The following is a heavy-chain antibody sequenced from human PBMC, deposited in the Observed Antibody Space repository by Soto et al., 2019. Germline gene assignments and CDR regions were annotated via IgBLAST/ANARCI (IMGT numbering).Heavy chain of an antibody. CDR2: IYYSGST. Sequence: SETLSLTCTVSGGSISSYYWGWIRQPPGKGLECIGYIYYSGSTNYNPSLKSRVTISVDTSKNQFSLKLSSVTAADTAVYYCARQRELMVYAQYYYYYYYMDVWGKGTTVTVSS. CDR1: GGSISSYY. J-gene: IGHJ6*03. V-gene: IGHV4-59*08. D-gene: IGHD2-8*01. CDR3: ARQRELMVYAQYYYYYYYMDV.